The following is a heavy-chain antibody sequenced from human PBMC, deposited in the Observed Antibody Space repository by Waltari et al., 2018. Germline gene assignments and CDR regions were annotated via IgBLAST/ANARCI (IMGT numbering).Heavy chain of an antibody. CDR1: GYTFTGYY. D-gene: IGHD1-26*01. V-gene: IGHV1-2*02. Sequence: QVQLVQSGAEVKKPGASVKVSCKASGYTFTGYYMHWVRQAPGQGLEWMGWINPDSGGTNYAQKFQGRVTMTRDTSISTAYMELSRLRSDDTAVYYCARDREVPYYYYYMDVWGKGTTVTVSS. CDR2: INPDSGGT. CDR3: ARDREVPYYYYYMDV. J-gene: IGHJ6*03.